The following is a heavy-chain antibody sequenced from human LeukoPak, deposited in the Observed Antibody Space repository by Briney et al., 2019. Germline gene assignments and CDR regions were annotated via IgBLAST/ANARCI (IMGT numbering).Heavy chain of an antibody. D-gene: IGHD6-6*01. V-gene: IGHV3-23*01. CDR2: ISGSGGST. CDR1: GFTVSSYW. J-gene: IGHJ1*01. Sequence: PGGSLRLSCAASGFTVSSYWMHWVRQAPGKGLEWVSAISGSGGSTYYADSVKGRFTISRDNSKNTLYLQMNSLRAEDTAVYYCAAFRSYSSSPEYFQHWGQGTLVTVSS. CDR3: AAFRSYSSSPEYFQH.